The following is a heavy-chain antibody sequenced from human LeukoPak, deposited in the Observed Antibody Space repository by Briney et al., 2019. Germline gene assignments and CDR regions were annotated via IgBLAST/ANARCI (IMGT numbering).Heavy chain of an antibody. J-gene: IGHJ4*02. Sequence: ASVKVSCKATVSTGTVSNKYWIRLAPGQGLEWMGWINPNSGGTNYAQKFQGRVTMTRDTSINTAYMELSSMESDGTAVYYRVLRADGGLPRLTWNHAFDYWGQGTLVTVSS. D-gene: IGHD3-3*01. CDR1: VSTGTVSN. V-gene: IGHV1-2*02. CDR3: VLRADGGLPRLTWNHAFDY. CDR2: INPNSGGT.